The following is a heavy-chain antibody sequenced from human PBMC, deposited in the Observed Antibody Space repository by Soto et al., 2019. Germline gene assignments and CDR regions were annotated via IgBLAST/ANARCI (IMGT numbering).Heavy chain of an antibody. J-gene: IGHJ4*02. CDR2: FDPEDGET. V-gene: IGHV1-24*01. CDR3: ARHETLHGDYDY. CDR1: GYTLTELS. Sequence: ASVKVSCKVSGYTLTELSMHWVRQAPGKGLEWMGGFDPEDGETIYAQKFQGRVTMTEDTSTDTAYMELSSLRSEDTAVYYCARHETLHGDYDYWGQGTLVTVSS. D-gene: IGHD4-17*01.